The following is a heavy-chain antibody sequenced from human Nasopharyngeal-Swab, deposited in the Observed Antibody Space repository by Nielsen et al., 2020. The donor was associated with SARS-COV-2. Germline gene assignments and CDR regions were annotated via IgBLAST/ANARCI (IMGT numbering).Heavy chain of an antibody. Sequence: GESLKISCAASGFVLSSVWMSWVRQAPGKGLDWVCRIKRKADGGTVEYATVVRGRFSISRDDSRNTLFLQMNRLKTEDTAVYYCTTLHRTGWFWGQGTLVTVSS. CDR2: IKRKADGGTV. V-gene: IGHV3-15*01. CDR3: TTLHRTGWF. CDR1: GFVLSSVW. D-gene: IGHD6-19*01. J-gene: IGHJ4*02.